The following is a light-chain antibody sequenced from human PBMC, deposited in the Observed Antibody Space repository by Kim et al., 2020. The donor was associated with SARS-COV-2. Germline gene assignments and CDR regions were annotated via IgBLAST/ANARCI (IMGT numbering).Light chain of an antibody. CDR3: QQYNNWPYT. CDR1: KSVSSN. Sequence: SVSPGERPTLSCRASKSVSSNLAWYQKKNGQDTRLLIYGASTRATGIPARFSGSGSGTEFTLTVSSLQSEDFAVYYCQQYNNWPYTFGQGTKLE. V-gene: IGKV3-15*01. J-gene: IGKJ2*01. CDR2: GAS.